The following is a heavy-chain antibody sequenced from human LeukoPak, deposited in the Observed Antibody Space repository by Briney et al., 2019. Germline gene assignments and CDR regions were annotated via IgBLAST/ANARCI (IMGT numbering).Heavy chain of an antibody. V-gene: IGHV1-8*01. D-gene: IGHD3-10*01. CDR1: GYTFTSYD. CDR2: MNPNSGNT. Sequence: ASVKVSCKASGYTFTSYDINWVRQATGQGLEWMGWMNPNSGNTGYAQKFQRRVTMTRNTSISTAYMELSSLRSEDTAVYYCARGITMVRGVIINYWGQGTLVTVSS. CDR3: ARGITMVRGVIINY. J-gene: IGHJ4*02.